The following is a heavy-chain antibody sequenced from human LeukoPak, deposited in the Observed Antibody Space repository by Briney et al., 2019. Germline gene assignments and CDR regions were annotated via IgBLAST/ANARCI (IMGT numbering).Heavy chain of an antibody. Sequence: ETLSLTCAVYGGSFSGYYWSWIRQPPGKGLEWIGEINHSGSTNYNLSLKSRVTISVDTSKNQFSLKLSSVTAADTAVYYCATRLRWFDPWGQGTLVTVSS. V-gene: IGHV4-34*01. D-gene: IGHD2-21*01. J-gene: IGHJ5*02. CDR1: GGSFSGYY. CDR2: INHSGST. CDR3: ATRLRWFDP.